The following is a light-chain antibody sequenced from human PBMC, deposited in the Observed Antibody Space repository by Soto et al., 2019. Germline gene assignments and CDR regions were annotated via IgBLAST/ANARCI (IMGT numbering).Light chain of an antibody. CDR1: QSLSSNF. CDR3: QQYNSYSA. CDR2: DSS. J-gene: IGKJ1*01. V-gene: IGKV3-20*01. Sequence: IVLTQSPGTLSLSPGERATLSCRASQSLSSNFLAWYQQKPGQAPRLLIYDSSTRATGFPDRFSGSGSGTEFTLTISSLQPDDFATYYCQQYNSYSAFGQGTKVDI.